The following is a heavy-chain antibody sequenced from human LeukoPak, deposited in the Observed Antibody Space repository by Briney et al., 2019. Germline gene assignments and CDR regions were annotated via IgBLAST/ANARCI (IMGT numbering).Heavy chain of an antibody. J-gene: IGHJ3*02. CDR2: INHSGST. V-gene: IGHV4-34*01. CDR1: GGSFSGYY. Sequence: SETLSLTSAVYGGSFSGYYGSWIRQPPGKGLEWIGEINHSGSTNYNPSLKSRVTISVDTSKNQFSLKLSSVTVADTAVSYCARTPNSKEDAFDIWGQGTMVTVSS. D-gene: IGHD2-15*01. CDR3: ARTPNSKEDAFDI.